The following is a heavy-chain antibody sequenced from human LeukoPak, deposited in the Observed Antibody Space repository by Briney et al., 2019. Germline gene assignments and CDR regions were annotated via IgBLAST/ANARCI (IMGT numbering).Heavy chain of an antibody. D-gene: IGHD6-6*01. CDR2: ISSSSSYI. V-gene: IGHV3-21*01. CDR1: GFTFSSHS. CDR3: ASYSSSSDGIDY. J-gene: IGHJ4*02. Sequence: GGSLRLSCAASGFTFSSHSMAWVRQAPGKGLEWVSSISSSSSYIYYADSVKGRFTISRDNAKNSPYLQMNSLRAEDTAVYYCASYSSSSDGIDYWGQGTLVTVSS.